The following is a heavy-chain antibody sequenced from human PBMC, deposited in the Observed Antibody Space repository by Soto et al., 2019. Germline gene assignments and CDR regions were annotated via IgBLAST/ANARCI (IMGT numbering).Heavy chain of an antibody. D-gene: IGHD4-17*01. CDR3: ARTGYGDYVGYYYYYMDV. V-gene: IGHV1-8*01. CDR1: GYTCTSYD. J-gene: IGHJ6*03. CDR2: MDPNSGNT. Sequence: ASVKVSCKASGYTCTSYDINWVRQATGQGLEWMGWMDPNSGNTGYAQKFQGRVTMTRNTSISTAYMELSSLRSEDTAVYYCARTGYGDYVGYYYYYMDVWGKGTTVTVSS.